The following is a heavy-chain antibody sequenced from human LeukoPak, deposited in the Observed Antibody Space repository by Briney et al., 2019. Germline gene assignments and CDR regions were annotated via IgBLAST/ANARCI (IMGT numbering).Heavy chain of an antibody. Sequence: GGSLRLSCSASGFTFNTYAMSWVRQAPGMGLEWVSSISGGSTSTYYADSVKGRFTISRDNSKNMLYLQLNSLRAEDTAVYFCAKSSPGYSRIDYFDYWGQGTPVTVSS. CDR1: GFTFNTYA. V-gene: IGHV3-23*01. J-gene: IGHJ4*02. CDR2: ISGGSTST. D-gene: IGHD1-26*01. CDR3: AKSSPGYSRIDYFDY.